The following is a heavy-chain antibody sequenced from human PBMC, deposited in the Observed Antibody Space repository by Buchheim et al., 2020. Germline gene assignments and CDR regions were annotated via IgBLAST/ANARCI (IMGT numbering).Heavy chain of an antibody. D-gene: IGHD6-6*01. CDR2: IYHSGTT. CDR3: ARLMAHSSLSKRYFDF. Sequence: QVQLQESGPGLVKTSGTLSLTCGVSGGSITTNNWWTWVRQPPGKGLEWIGEIYHSGTTYYNPSLKSRVSISVDTSKNLFSLNLNSVTAADTAVYFCARLMAHSSLSKRYFDFWGQGTL. CDR1: GGSITTNNW. J-gene: IGHJ4*02. V-gene: IGHV4-4*02.